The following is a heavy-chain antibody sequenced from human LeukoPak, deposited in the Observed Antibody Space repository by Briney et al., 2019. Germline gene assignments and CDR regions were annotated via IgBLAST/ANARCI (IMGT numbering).Heavy chain of an antibody. Sequence: GGSLRLSCAASGFTFSSYAMSWVRQAPGKGLEWVANINQDGSEKYFVDSVKGRFTISRDNAKNSRYLQMNSLRVEDTAVYYCARVAKFYYGSETYYFFEHWGQGTPVTASS. CDR2: INQDGSEK. D-gene: IGHD3-10*01. V-gene: IGHV3-7*01. J-gene: IGHJ4*02. CDR3: ARVAKFYYGSETYYFFEH. CDR1: GFTFSSYA.